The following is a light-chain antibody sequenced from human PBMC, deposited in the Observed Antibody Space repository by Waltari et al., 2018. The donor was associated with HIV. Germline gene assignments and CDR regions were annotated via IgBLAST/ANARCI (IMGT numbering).Light chain of an antibody. V-gene: IGLV6-57*01. J-gene: IGLJ3*02. Sequence: NFMLTQPHSVSESPGKTVTISCPRSSGSLARNYVQWYQQRPGSSPTTVIYEDNQRPSGVPDRFSGSIDSSSNSASLTISGLKTEDEADYYCQSYDSSNPYWVFGGGTKLTVL. CDR3: QSYDSSNPYWV. CDR2: EDN. CDR1: SGSLARNY.